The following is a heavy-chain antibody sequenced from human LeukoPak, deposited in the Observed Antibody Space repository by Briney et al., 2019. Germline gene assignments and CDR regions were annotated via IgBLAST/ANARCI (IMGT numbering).Heavy chain of an antibody. Sequence: GGSLRLSCAASGFSFNDAWMNWVRQAPGKGLEWVGRIKSKTDGGTTDYAAPVKGRFTISRDDSEDTLYLQVNSLITEDTAVYYCLTERGNYWGQGTLVTVSS. CDR3: LTERGNY. D-gene: IGHD6-13*01. CDR2: IKSKTDGGTT. V-gene: IGHV3-15*01. CDR1: GFSFNDAW. J-gene: IGHJ4*02.